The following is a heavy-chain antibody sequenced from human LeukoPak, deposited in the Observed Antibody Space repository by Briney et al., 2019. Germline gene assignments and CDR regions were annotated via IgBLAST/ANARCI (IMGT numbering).Heavy chain of an antibody. Sequence: GGSLRLSCAASGFTISSYGMHWVRQAPGKGLEWVAFIRYDGSNKYYADSVKGRFTISRDNSKNTLYLQMNSLRAEDTAVYYCAKDKSIAARYLFDYWGQGTLVTVSS. J-gene: IGHJ4*02. D-gene: IGHD6-6*01. CDR2: IRYDGSNK. CDR3: AKDKSIAARYLFDY. V-gene: IGHV3-30*02. CDR1: GFTISSYG.